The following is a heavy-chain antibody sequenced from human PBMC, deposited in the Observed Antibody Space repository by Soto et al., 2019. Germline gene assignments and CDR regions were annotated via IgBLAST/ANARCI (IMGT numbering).Heavy chain of an antibody. CDR1: GGSFGDSY. J-gene: IGHJ5*01. V-gene: IGHV4-34*01. CDR2: ITNSGST. CDR3: ARGRTAIATRWFDS. Sequence: SETLSLTCAVFGGSFGDSYCSWIRQSPEKGLEWIGEITNSGSTYYNPSLKSRVTISGATSKNQFSLEVRPVTAADTAVYFCARGRTAIATRWFDSWGHGTLVTVSS. D-gene: IGHD1-1*01.